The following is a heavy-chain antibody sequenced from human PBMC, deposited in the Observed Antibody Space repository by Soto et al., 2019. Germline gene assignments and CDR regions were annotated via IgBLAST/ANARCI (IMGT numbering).Heavy chain of an antibody. CDR1: GDTFSSYS. CDR3: ARDVWWNYRYDDLEA. J-gene: IGHJ6*02. Sequence: SSVKVSCKASGDTFSSYSITWVRQAPGQGLEWMGGIIPVFGSANYAQKFQGRVTITADESTRTAYMELNSLRSQDTAVYFCARDVWWNYRYDDLEAWGPGTTFTVSS. CDR2: IIPVFGSA. V-gene: IGHV1-69*13. D-gene: IGHD1-7*01.